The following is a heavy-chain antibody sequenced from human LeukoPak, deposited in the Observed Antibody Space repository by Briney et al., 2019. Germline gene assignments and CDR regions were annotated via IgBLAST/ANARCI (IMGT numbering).Heavy chain of an antibody. J-gene: IGHJ4*02. Sequence: GGSLRLSCAASGFTFSSYSMNWVRQAPGKGLEWVSSISSSSTYIYYADSVKGRFTISRDNAKNSLYLQMNSLRVEDTAVYYCAREGVGFGEGDYWGQGTLVTVSS. CDR2: ISSSSTYI. D-gene: IGHD3-10*01. CDR3: AREGVGFGEGDY. CDR1: GFTFSSYS. V-gene: IGHV3-21*01.